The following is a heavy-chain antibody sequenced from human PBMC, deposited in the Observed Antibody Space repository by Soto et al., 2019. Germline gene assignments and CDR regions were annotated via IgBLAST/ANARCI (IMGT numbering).Heavy chain of an antibody. CDR3: ARYSSSSTFDY. V-gene: IGHV4-61*01. CDR2: IYYSGST. J-gene: IGHJ4*02. CDR1: GGSVTSGSYY. D-gene: IGHD6-6*01. Sequence: NPSETLSLTCTISGGSVTSGSYYWSWIRQPPGKGLEWIGYIYYSGSTDYNPSLKSRVTISVDTSEKQFSLKLTSVTAADTAVYYCARYSSSSTFDYWGQGTLVTVSS.